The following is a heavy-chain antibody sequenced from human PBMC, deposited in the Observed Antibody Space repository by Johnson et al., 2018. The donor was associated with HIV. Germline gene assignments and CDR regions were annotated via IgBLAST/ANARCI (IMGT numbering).Heavy chain of an antibody. Sequence: MLLVESGGGLVQPGGSLRLSCAVSGFTFSSYDMHWVRQATGKGLEWVSAIGTAGDTYYPGSVKGRFTISRENAKNSLYLQMNSLRAGDTAVYYCARALRTALGSPWNGGYDAFDIWGQGTMVTVSS. CDR1: GFTFSSYD. CDR2: IGTAGDT. D-gene: IGHD1-1*01. J-gene: IGHJ3*02. CDR3: ARALRTALGSPWNGGYDAFDI. V-gene: IGHV3-13*01.